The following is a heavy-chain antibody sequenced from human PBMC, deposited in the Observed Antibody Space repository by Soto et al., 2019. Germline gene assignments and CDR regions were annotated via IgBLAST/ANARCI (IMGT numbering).Heavy chain of an antibody. D-gene: IGHD3-10*01. V-gene: IGHV3-23*01. Sequence: PGGSLRLSCPGSGFTFSGSAMTGVRQASGRGLEWISGISAGGDSTYYADSVKGRLTISRDNDKNSLYLQMNSLRAEDTAVYYCAFGEESRYYYYGMDVWGQGTTVTVSS. CDR2: ISAGGDST. CDR1: GFTFSGSA. J-gene: IGHJ6*02. CDR3: AFGEESRYYYYGMDV.